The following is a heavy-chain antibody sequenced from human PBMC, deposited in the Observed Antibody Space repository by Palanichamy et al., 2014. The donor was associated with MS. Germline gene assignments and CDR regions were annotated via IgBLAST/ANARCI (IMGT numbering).Heavy chain of an antibody. CDR2: IKYNGDRT. CDR3: AKDADSGLDSFDV. J-gene: IGHJ3*01. V-gene: IGHV3-23*04. D-gene: IGHD6-19*01. Sequence: LVESGGGVVQPGGSLRLSCVTSGFTFETYTMSWVRQAPGRGPEWVASIKYNGDRTYYADSMKGRFTISRDNSKNTLYLQMNSLRPEDTALYSCAKDADSGLDSFDVWGQGTLVIVSS. CDR1: GFTFETYT.